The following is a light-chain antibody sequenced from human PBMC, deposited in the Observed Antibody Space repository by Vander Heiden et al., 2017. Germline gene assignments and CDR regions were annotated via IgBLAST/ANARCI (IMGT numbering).Light chain of an antibody. CDR2: GAS. Sequence: VMTPSPATLSVSPGDRATLSCRASQSVSSNLAWYQQKPGQAPRLLIYGASTRATGIPARCSGSGSGTEFTLTISSLQSEDFAVYYCQQYNNWPSYTFGQGTKLEIK. J-gene: IGKJ2*01. V-gene: IGKV3-15*01. CDR1: QSVSSN. CDR3: QQYNNWPSYT.